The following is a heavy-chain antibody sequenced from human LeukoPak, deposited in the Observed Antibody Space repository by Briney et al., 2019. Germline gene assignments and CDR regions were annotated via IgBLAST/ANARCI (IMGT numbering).Heavy chain of an antibody. J-gene: IGHJ4*02. V-gene: IGHV3-53*01. D-gene: IGHD3-3*01. CDR2: IYSGGST. CDR1: GFTFSSNY. Sequence: GGSLRLSCAASGFTFSSNYMSWVRQAPGKGLEWVSVIYSGGSTYYADSVKGRFTISRDNSKNTLYLQMNSLRAEDTAVYYCARAPEWLWVDYWGQGTLVTVSS. CDR3: ARAPEWLWVDY.